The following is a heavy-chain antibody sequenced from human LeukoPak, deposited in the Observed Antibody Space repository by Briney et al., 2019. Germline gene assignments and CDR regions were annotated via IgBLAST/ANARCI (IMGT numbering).Heavy chain of an antibody. D-gene: IGHD3-10*01. J-gene: IGHJ6*02. CDR3: ARLGSYYDMDV. CDR1: GFTFSNYA. CDR2: INDRGIAT. V-gene: IGHV3-23*01. Sequence: GGSLRLSCAASGFTFSNYAMSWVRQAPGKGLEWVSTINDRGIATYYADSVKGRFTISRDNSKNTLYLQMNSLRAEDTAVYYCARLGSYYDMDVWGPGTTVTVSS.